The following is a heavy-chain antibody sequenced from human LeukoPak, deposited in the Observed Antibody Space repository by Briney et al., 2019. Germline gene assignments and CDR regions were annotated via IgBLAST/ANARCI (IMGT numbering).Heavy chain of an antibody. J-gene: IGHJ5*02. CDR2: INHSGST. V-gene: IGHV4-34*01. CDR3: ASLGELYRWFDP. Sequence: SETLSLTCAVYGGSFSGYYWSWIRQPPGKGLEWIGEINHSGSTNYNPSLKSRVTISVDTSKNQFSLKLSSVTAADTAVYYCASLGELYRWFDPWGQGTLVTVSS. D-gene: IGHD3-10*01. CDR1: GGSFSGYY.